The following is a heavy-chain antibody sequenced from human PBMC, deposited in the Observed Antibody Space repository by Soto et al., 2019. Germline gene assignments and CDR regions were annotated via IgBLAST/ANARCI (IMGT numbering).Heavy chain of an antibody. Sequence: GGSLRLSCAASGFTFSSYAMSWVRQAPGKGLEWVSAISGSGGSAYYADSVKGRFTISRDNSKNTLYLQMNSLRAEDTAVYYCARHGPPHGGNSASGVAFDIWGQGTMVTVSS. CDR2: ISGSGGSA. D-gene: IGHD2-21*02. CDR1: GFTFSSYA. V-gene: IGHV3-23*01. CDR3: ARHGPPHGGNSASGVAFDI. J-gene: IGHJ3*02.